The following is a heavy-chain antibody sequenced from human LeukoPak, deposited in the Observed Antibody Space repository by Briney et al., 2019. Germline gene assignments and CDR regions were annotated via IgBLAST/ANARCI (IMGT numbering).Heavy chain of an antibody. CDR1: SGSISSYY. D-gene: IGHD1-26*01. Sequence: SETLSLTCTVSSGSISSYYWSWIRQPPGKGLEWIGYIYYSGSTNYNPSLKRRATISVDTSKNQFSLRLSSVTAADTAVFYCARGRGRRSLYYSYMDVWGKGTTVTISS. CDR3: ARGRGRRSLYYSYMDV. CDR2: IYYSGST. J-gene: IGHJ6*03. V-gene: IGHV4-59*12.